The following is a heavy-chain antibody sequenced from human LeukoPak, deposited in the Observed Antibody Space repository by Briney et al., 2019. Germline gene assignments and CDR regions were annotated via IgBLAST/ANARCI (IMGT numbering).Heavy chain of an antibody. CDR2: IHYSGST. Sequence: SETLSLTCTVSGGSISSYYWSWIRQPPGKGLEWIGYIHYSGSTNYNPSLKSRVTISVDTSKNQFSLKLSSVTAADTAVYYCARVRDGSSYFYVLDYWGQGTLVTVSS. CDR1: GGSISSYY. J-gene: IGHJ4*02. D-gene: IGHD3-3*01. V-gene: IGHV4-59*01. CDR3: ARVRDGSSYFYVLDY.